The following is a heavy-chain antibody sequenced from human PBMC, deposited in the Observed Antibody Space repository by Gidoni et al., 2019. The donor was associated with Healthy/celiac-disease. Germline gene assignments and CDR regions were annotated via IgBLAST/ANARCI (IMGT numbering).Heavy chain of an antibody. J-gene: IGHJ6*02. CDR3: ARAPSTVFEWFGETNYYYYGMDV. CDR2: IIPFFGTA. Sequence: QVQLVHSGAEVKQPGSSMKVSCKASGCTFSSYAISWVRPAHGPGREWMGGIIPFFGTANYAQKSQGRVTITADKSTSTASLELSSLRSEDTAVYYCARAPSTVFEWFGETNYYYYGMDVWGQGTTVTVSS. CDR1: GCTFSSYA. V-gene: IGHV1-69*06. D-gene: IGHD3-10*01.